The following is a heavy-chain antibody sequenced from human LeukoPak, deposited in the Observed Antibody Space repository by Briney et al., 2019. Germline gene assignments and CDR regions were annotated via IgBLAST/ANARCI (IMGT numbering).Heavy chain of an antibody. CDR3: ARRLFGDYNDWFDS. D-gene: IGHD4-17*01. CDR2: IYPGDSDT. V-gene: IGHV5-51*01. CDR1: GYRFTNHW. J-gene: IGHJ5*01. Sequence: GESLKISCKTSGYRFTNHWIAWVRQMPGKGLEWMGIIYPGDSDTRYRPSFEGQVTISVDKSIDTTYLQWRSLKASDTGMYYCARRLFGDYNDWFDSWGQGTPVTVSS.